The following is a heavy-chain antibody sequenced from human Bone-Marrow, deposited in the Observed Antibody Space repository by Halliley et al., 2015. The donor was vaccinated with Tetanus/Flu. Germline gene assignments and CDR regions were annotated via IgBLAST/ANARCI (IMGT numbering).Heavy chain of an antibody. Sequence: SLRLSCAASGFIFGHSALHWVRQAPGKGLEWVAVISYDGGETYYADSLKGRFSISRDNSKNTLYLKMNSLKPEDTAIYYCARDHGSQANDGFDIWGQGTVVTVSS. J-gene: IGHJ3*02. CDR2: ISYDGGET. D-gene: IGHD2-15*01. CDR3: ARDHGSQANDGFDI. V-gene: IGHV3-30-3*01. CDR1: GFIFGHSA.